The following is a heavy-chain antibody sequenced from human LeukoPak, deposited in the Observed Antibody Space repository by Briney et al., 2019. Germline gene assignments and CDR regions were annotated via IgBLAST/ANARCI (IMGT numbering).Heavy chain of an antibody. J-gene: IGHJ4*02. D-gene: IGHD3-22*01. CDR1: GFTFSSYW. CDR2: INSDGSST. Sequence: PGGSLRLSCAASGFTFSSYWMHWVRQAPGKGLVWVSRINSDGSSTSYADSVKGRFTISRDNAKNTLYLQMNSLRAEDTAVYYCAWIYDSSGYYPSETAYYFDYWGQGTLVTVSS. V-gene: IGHV3-74*01. CDR3: AWIYDSSGYYPSETAYYFDY.